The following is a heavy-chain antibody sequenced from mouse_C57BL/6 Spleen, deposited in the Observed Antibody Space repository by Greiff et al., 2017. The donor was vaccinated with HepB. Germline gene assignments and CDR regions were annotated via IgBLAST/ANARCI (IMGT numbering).Heavy chain of an antibody. CDR3: ARDYGDWYFDV. CDR1: GYTFTSYT. CDR2: INPSSGYT. Sequence: QVQLQQSGAELARPGASVKMSCKASGYTFTSYTMHWVQQRPGQGLEWIGYINPSSGYTKYNQKFKDKATLTADKSSITAYMQMSSLTSEDSAVYYCARDYGDWYFDVWGTGTTVTVSS. V-gene: IGHV1-4*01. D-gene: IGHD2-4*01. J-gene: IGHJ1*03.